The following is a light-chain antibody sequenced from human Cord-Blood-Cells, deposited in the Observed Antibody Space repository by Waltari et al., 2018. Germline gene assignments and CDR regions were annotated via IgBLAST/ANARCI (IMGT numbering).Light chain of an antibody. J-gene: IGLJ1*01. CDR2: EVS. CDR3: SSYTSSSTLV. CDR1: SSDVGGYNY. Sequence: QSALTQPASVSGSPGQSLTISCTGTSSDVGGYNYVSWYQPHPGKAPKLMIYEVSNRPSGVAKRCSGSKSGNTASLTISGLQAEDEADYYCSSYTSSSTLVFGTGTKVTVL. V-gene: IGLV2-14*01.